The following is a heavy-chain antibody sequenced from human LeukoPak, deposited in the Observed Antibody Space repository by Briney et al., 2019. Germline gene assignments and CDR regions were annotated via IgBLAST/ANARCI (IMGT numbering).Heavy chain of an antibody. CDR2: ISGSGGST. J-gene: IGHJ4*02. Sequence: GGSLRLSCAASGFTFSSYAMSWVRQAPGKGLEWVSAISGSGGSTYYADSVKGRFTISRDNSKNTLYLQMNSLRAEDTAVYYCAKDQLDTGYDYVWGSYRPDYFDYWGQGILVTVSS. CDR3: AKDQLDTGYDYVWGSYRPDYFDY. V-gene: IGHV3-23*01. CDR1: GFTFSSYA. D-gene: IGHD3-16*02.